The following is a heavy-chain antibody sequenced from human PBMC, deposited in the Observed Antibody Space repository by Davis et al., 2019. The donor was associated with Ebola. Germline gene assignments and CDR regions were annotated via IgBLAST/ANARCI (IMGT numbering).Heavy chain of an antibody. J-gene: IGHJ4*02. D-gene: IGHD3-3*01. V-gene: IGHV3-74*01. Sequence: GESLKISCAASGFTFSNYAMSWVRQAPGKGLEWVSRINSDGSSTSYADSVKGRFTISRDNAKNTLYLQMNSLRAEDTAVYYCARDLTIFGVAYFDYWGQGTLVTVSS. CDR2: INSDGSST. CDR3: ARDLTIFGVAYFDY. CDR1: GFTFSNYA.